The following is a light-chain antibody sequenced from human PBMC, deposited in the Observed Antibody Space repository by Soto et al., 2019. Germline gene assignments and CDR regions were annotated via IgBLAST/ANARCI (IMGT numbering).Light chain of an antibody. Sequence: EVVLTQSPATLSVSPGERATLSCRASQGVGSNLAWYQQKPGQAPRLLIYGASSRATGIPDRFSGSGSGTDFTLTISRLEPEDFAVYYCQQYGSSPRTFGQGTRLEIK. CDR2: GAS. CDR3: QQYGSSPRT. J-gene: IGKJ5*01. CDR1: QGVGSN. V-gene: IGKV3-20*01.